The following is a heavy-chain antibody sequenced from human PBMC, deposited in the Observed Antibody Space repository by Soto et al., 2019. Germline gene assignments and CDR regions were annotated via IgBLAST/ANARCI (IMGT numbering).Heavy chain of an antibody. CDR3: ARLGGVVAASDFDY. CDR2: IYYSGST. D-gene: IGHD2-15*01. V-gene: IGHV4-39*01. J-gene: IGHJ4*02. Sequence: QLQLQESGPGLVKPSETLSLTCTVSGDSISTSGYYWGWVRQPPGKGLEWVGTIYYSGSTYYNPSLKRRVTISIHTSENQFSLKLTSVTAADTAVYYCARLGGVVAASDFDYWGQGTLVTVSS. CDR1: GDSISTSGYY.